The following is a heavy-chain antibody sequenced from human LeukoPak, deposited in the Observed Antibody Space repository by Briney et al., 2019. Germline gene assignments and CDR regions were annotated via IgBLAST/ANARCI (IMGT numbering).Heavy chain of an antibody. V-gene: IGHV3-74*01. J-gene: IGHJ4*02. CDR3: ATQQGGNSAY. CDR2: ITNDGSST. Sequence: PGESLRLSCAASGLTFSSHWMHWVRQAPGKGLVWVSRITNDGSSTTYADSVKGRFTISRDNAKNMLYLQVNSLRAEDTAVYYCATQQGGNSAYWGQGTLVTVSS. CDR1: GLTFSSHW. D-gene: IGHD1-7*01.